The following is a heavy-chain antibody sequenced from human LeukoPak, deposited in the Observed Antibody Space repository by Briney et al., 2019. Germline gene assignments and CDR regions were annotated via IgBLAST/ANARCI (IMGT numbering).Heavy chain of an antibody. CDR1: GGSISSYY. V-gene: IGHV4-59*08. J-gene: IGHJ4*02. CDR2: IYYSGST. CDR3: ARWYDSSGYYDY. Sequence: PSETLSLTCTVSGGSISSYYWSWIRQPPGKGLEWIGYIYYSGSTNYNPSLKSRVTISVDTSKNQLSLKLSSVTAADTAVYCCARWYDSSGYYDYWGQGTLVNVSS. D-gene: IGHD3-22*01.